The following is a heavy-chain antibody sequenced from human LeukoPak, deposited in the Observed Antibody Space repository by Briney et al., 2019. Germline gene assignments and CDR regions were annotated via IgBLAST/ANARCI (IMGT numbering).Heavy chain of an antibody. V-gene: IGHV1-8*02. Sequence: AASVKVSCKASGYTFTGYYMHWVRQAPGQGLEWMGWMNPNSGNTGYAQKFQGRVTMTRNTSISTAYMELSSLRSEDTAVYYCARGPDYSNHLPWENWFDPWGQGTLVTVSS. CDR3: ARGPDYSNHLPWENWFDP. J-gene: IGHJ5*02. D-gene: IGHD4-11*01. CDR2: MNPNSGNT. CDR1: GYTFTGYY.